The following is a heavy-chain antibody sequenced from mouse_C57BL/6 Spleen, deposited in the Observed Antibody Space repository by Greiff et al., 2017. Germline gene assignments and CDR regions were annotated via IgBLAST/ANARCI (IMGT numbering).Heavy chain of an antibody. CDR2: IGPENGDT. J-gene: IGHJ1*03. CDR1: GFNIKDDY. V-gene: IGHV14-4*01. CDR3: TLPLDGSSLDWYFDV. Sequence: EVKLMESGAELVRPGASVTLSCTASGFNIKDDYMLWVKQRPEQCLVWIGWIGPENGDTEYASKFQGKATITADTSSNTAYLQLSSLTSEDTAVYYCTLPLDGSSLDWYFDVWGTGTTVTVAS. D-gene: IGHD1-1*01.